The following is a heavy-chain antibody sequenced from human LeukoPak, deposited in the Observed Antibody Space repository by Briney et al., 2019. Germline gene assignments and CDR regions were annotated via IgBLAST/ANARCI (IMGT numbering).Heavy chain of an antibody. CDR1: GFTVSTHY. V-gene: IGHV3-23*01. CDR3: AREQSGTRGWYTVDY. CDR2: IRPDGDRT. D-gene: IGHD6-19*01. J-gene: IGHJ4*02. Sequence: AGGSLRLSCAASGFTVSTHYMNWVRQAPGKGLEWVSAIRPDGDRTYYANSVRGRFTISRDNSKDTVYLQINGLRVEDTAVYYCAREQSGTRGWYTVDYWGQGTLVTVSS.